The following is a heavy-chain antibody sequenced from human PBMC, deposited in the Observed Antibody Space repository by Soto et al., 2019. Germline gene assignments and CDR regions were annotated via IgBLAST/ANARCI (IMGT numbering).Heavy chain of an antibody. Sequence: QVQLVQSGAEVQKPGSSVKVSCKASGGTFSSYAISWVRQAPGQGLEWMGGIIPIFGTANYAQKFQGRVTITADKSTSTAYMEMSSLTAEDTALYYGAGVDIVVVPAALGRSPYYYGMDVWGQGTTVTVSS. V-gene: IGHV1-69*06. CDR3: AGVDIVVVPAALGRSPYYYGMDV. D-gene: IGHD2-2*01. CDR2: IIPIFGTA. CDR1: GGTFSSYA. J-gene: IGHJ6*02.